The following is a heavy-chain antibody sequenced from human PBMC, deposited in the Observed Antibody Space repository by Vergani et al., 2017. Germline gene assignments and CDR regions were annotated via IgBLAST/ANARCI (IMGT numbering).Heavy chain of an antibody. D-gene: IGHD1-26*01. Sequence: EVQLLESGGSLKQPGGSVRLSCAASGFTFSTYAMHWVRQAPGKGLEWVSALTGGGGSTYYADSFKGRFIISRDNSRDTLYLQMNSLRPEDTATYYCGKDAGSHENLFDSWGQGTLVTVSS. CDR3: GKDAGSHENLFDS. CDR2: LTGGGGST. CDR1: GFTFSTYA. J-gene: IGHJ4*02. V-gene: IGHV3-23*01.